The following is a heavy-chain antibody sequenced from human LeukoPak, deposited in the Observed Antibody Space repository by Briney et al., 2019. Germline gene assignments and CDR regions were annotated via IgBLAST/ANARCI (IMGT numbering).Heavy chain of an antibody. V-gene: IGHV4-30-4*08. Sequence: SQTLSLTCSVSGGSISSSDYYWTWIRQAPGKGLEWIGEINRGDYNPSLKSRVTISVDTSKNQFSLKLTSVTAADTGVYYCARGSSHFDKWGQGTLVTVSS. J-gene: IGHJ4*02. CDR1: GGSISSSDYY. CDR3: ARGSSHFDK. CDR2: INRG.